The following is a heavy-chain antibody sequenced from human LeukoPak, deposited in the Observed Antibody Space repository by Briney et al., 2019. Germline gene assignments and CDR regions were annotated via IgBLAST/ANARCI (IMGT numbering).Heavy chain of an antibody. D-gene: IGHD1-26*01. CDR3: AIRIVGATNHHLDY. CDR1: GFTFSSYE. CDR2: VSSSGSTI. Sequence: PGGSLRLSCAASGFTFSSYEMNWVRQAPGKGLEWVSYVSSSGSTIYYADSVKGRFTISRDNAKNSLYLQMNSLRAEDTAVYYCAIRIVGATNHHLDYWVQGTLVTVCS. J-gene: IGHJ4*02. V-gene: IGHV3-48*03.